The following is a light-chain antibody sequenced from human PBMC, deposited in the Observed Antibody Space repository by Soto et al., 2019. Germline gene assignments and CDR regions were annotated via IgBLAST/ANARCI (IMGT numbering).Light chain of an antibody. J-gene: IGKJ3*01. CDR2: DAS. CDR1: QDISDY. CDR3: QQYQSLPFT. V-gene: IGKV1-33*01. Sequence: DIQMTQSPSSLSASVGDRVTITCQASQDISDYLNWYHQKPGKAPKFLIYDASYLETGVPSRFSGSGSGTDFTFAINSLQPEDIVTYYCQQYQSLPFTFGPGTTVDIK.